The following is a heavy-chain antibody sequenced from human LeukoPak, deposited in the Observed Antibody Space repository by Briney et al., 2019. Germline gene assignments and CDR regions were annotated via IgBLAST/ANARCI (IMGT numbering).Heavy chain of an antibody. D-gene: IGHD6-13*01. CDR1: GFTFSNAW. CDR3: ARGHSSSWRLFDY. V-gene: IGHV3-15*01. CDR2: IKSKTDGGTT. J-gene: IGHJ4*02. Sequence: GGSLRLSCAASGFTFSNAWMSWVRQAPGKGLEWVGRIKSKTDGGTTDYAAPVKGRFTISRDDSKNTLYLQMNSLKTEDTAVYYCARGHSSSWRLFDYWGQGTLVTVSS.